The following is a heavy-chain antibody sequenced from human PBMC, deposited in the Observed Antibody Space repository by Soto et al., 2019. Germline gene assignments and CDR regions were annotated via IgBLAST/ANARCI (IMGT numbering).Heavy chain of an antibody. CDR2: ISWDGGST. CDR1: GFTFDDYT. Sequence: DVQLVESGGVVVQPGGSLRLSCAASGFTFDDYTMHWVRQAPGKGLEWVSLISWDGGSTYYADSVKGRFTISRDNSKNSLYLQMNSLRTEDTALYYCAKDRYSSGWFRFDYWGQGTLVTVSS. CDR3: AKDRYSSGWFRFDY. V-gene: IGHV3-43*01. J-gene: IGHJ4*02. D-gene: IGHD6-19*01.